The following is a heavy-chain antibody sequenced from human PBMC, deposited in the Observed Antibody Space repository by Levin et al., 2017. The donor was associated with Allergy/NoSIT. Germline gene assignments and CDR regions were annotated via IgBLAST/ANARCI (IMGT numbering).Heavy chain of an antibody. V-gene: IGHV4-39*01. J-gene: IGHJ4*02. CDR2: IYNGGNK. Sequence: GSLRLSCTVSGGSISSTSDYWGWIRQPPGTGLEWIGTIYNGGNKLYNPSLKSRVTISVDTSKNQFSLKLSSVTAADTAVYYCARSGIRLEATDYWGQGTLVTVSS. CDR1: GGSISSTSDY. CDR3: ARSGIRLEATDY. D-gene: IGHD1-26*01.